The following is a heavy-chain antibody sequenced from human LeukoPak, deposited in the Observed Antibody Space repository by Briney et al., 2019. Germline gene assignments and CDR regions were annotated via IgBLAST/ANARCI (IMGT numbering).Heavy chain of an antibody. V-gene: IGHV3-64D*06. CDR3: VKVSSTVGATYFDY. J-gene: IGHJ4*02. Sequence: GGSLRLSCSASGFTFSTYAMHWVRQAPGKGLEYVSGITSNGVNTYHADSVKGRFTISRDNSKNTQYFQMSSLRADDTAVYYCVKVSSTVGATYFDYWGQGTLVTVSS. CDR2: ITSNGVNT. D-gene: IGHD1-26*01. CDR1: GFTFSTYA.